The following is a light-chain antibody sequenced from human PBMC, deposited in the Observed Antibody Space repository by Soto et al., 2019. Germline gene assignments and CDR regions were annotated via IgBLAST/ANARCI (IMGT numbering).Light chain of an antibody. V-gene: IGLV2-11*01. CDR2: DVI. CDR3: CSYAGSYTHV. CDR1: SSDVGAYIY. Sequence: QSALTQPRSVSGSPGQSVTFSCTGTSSDVGAYIYVSCYQQHPGKAPKLIIYDVIKRPSGVPDRFSGSKSGNTASLTISGLQAEDEADYYCCSYAGSYTHVFGTGTKLTVL. J-gene: IGLJ1*01.